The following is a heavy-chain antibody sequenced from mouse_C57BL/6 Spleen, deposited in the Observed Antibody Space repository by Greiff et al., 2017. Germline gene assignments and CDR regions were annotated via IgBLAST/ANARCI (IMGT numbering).Heavy chain of an antibody. Sequence: QVQLQQSGAELVRPGTSVTLPCTASGYSFTSYWMHWVKQRPGHGLEWLGVIDPSDSYTNYNQKFKGKATLTVDTSSSTAYMQLSSLTSEDSAVDYCARKGYGSSYFDYWGQGTTLTVSS. CDR2: IDPSDSYT. J-gene: IGHJ2*01. D-gene: IGHD1-1*01. CDR3: ARKGYGSSYFDY. V-gene: IGHV1-59*01. CDR1: GYSFTSYW.